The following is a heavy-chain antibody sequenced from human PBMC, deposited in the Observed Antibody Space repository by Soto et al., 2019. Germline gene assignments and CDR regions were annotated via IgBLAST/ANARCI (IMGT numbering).Heavy chain of an antibody. Sequence: ASVKVSCKASGYTFTGYYMHWVRQAPGQGLEWMGWINPNSGGTNYAQKFQGWVTMTRDTSISTAYMELSRLRSDDTAVYYCARLMAGAARHDYYGMDVWGQGTTVTVSS. CDR3: ARLMAGAARHDYYGMDV. V-gene: IGHV1-2*04. CDR2: INPNSGGT. J-gene: IGHJ6*02. D-gene: IGHD6-6*01. CDR1: GYTFTGYY.